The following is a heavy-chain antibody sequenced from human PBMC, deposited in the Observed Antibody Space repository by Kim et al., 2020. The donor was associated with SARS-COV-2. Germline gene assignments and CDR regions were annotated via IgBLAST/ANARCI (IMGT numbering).Heavy chain of an antibody. J-gene: IGHJ5*02. V-gene: IGHV4-34*01. D-gene: IGHD6-13*01. Sequence: SETLSLTCAVYGGSFSGYYWSWIHQPPGRGLEWIGEIYHSGSTNYNPSLKSGVTISLGTSKNQFSLKLRSVPAADTAVDFCARSRYHAPSSSGVRFDPWG. CDR3: ARSRYHAPSSSGVRFDP. CDR1: GGSFSGYY. CDR2: IYHSGST.